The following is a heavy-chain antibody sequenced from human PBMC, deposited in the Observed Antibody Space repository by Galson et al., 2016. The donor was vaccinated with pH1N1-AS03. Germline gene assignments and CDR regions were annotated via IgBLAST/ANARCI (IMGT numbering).Heavy chain of an antibody. V-gene: IGHV3-48*04. J-gene: IGHJ5*02. D-gene: IGHD3-10*01. CDR3: VRHNSIDYGSGNEGWFDP. CDR1: GFTFRSYS. CDR2: ISNSSGTI. Sequence: SLRLSCAGSGFTFRSYSMNWVRQAPGKGLEWLSFISNSSGTIHYADSVKGRFITSRDNAKNSVYLQMNSLRVANTAVYYCVRHNSIDYGSGNEGWFDPWGQGTLVTVSS.